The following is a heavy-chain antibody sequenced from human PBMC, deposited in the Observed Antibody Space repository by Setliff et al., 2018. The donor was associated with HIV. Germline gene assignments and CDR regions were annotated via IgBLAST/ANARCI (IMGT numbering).Heavy chain of an antibody. Sequence: PSETLSLTCSVSGGSILSGGYYWSWIRQHPGRGLEWIGYIYYSGSTYYNPSLKSRVTISVDTSKNQFSLKLRSVTAADTAVYYCARVWGWDYGSESYDDYWGQGTLVT. J-gene: IGHJ4*02. CDR1: GGSILSGGYY. CDR2: IYYSGST. CDR3: ARVWGWDYGSESYDDY. V-gene: IGHV4-31*03. D-gene: IGHD3-10*01.